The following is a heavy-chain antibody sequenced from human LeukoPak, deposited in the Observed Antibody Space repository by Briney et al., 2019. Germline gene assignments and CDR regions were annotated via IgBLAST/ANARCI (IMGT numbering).Heavy chain of an antibody. J-gene: IGHJ6*03. V-gene: IGHV1-8*03. Sequence: GASVKVSCKASGYTFTSYDINWVRQATGQGLEWMGWMKPNSGNTGYAQKFQGRVTITRNTSISTAYMELSSLRSEDTAVYYCARGPKSITIPFYYMDVWGKGTTVTVSS. CDR1: GYTFTSYD. CDR3: ARGPKSITIPFYYMDV. D-gene: IGHD3-3*01. CDR2: MKPNSGNT.